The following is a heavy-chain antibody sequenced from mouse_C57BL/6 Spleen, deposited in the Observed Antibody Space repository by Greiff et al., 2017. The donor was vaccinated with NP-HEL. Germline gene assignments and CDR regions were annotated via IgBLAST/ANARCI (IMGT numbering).Heavy chain of an antibody. Sequence: DVMLVESGGGLVKPGGSLKLSCAASGFTFSSYAMSWVRQTPEKRLEWVATISDGGSYTYYPDNVKGRFTISRDNAKNNLYLQMSHLKSEDTAMYYCARDPFTTVVRYFDYWGQGTTLTVSS. V-gene: IGHV5-4*01. CDR2: ISDGGSYT. J-gene: IGHJ2*01. CDR1: GFTFSSYA. D-gene: IGHD1-1*01. CDR3: ARDPFTTVVRYFDY.